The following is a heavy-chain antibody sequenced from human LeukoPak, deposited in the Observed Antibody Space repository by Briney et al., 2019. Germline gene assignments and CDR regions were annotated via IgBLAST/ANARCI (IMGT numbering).Heavy chain of an antibody. CDR1: GFTFSSYG. D-gene: IGHD1-26*01. J-gene: IGHJ4*02. CDR2: IWYNGSNK. V-gene: IGHV3-33*01. CDR3: AREGGSSGSYCFDY. Sequence: PGGSLRLSCAASGFTFSSYGMHWVRQAPGKGLEWVAVIWYNGSNKYYADSVKGRFTISRDNSKNTLYLQMNSLRAEDTAVYYCAREGGSSGSYCFDYWGQGTLVTVSS.